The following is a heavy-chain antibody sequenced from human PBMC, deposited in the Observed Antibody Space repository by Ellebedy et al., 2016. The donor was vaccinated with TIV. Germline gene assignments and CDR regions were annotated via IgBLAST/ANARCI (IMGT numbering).Heavy chain of an antibody. V-gene: IGHV1-69*13. J-gene: IGHJ6*02. CDR2: IIPIYGTA. Sequence: AASVKVSCKASGGTFSSYAFSWVRQAPGQGLEWMGGIIPIYGTANYAQKFQGRVTIIADESTSTAYMELSSLRSEETAVYYWAILKRSMDVWGQGTMDVWGQGTTVTVSS. D-gene: IGHD3-16*01. CDR1: GGTFSSYA. CDR3: AILKRSMDVWGQGTMDV.